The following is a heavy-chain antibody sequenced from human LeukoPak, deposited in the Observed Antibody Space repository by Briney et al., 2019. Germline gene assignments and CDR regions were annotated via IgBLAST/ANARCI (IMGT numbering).Heavy chain of an antibody. V-gene: IGHV3-23*01. CDR2: ISGSGGST. CDR1: GFTFSSYA. CDR3: AKGDTGYSGYDFWSQTVTTYLGRGAYYYYYGMDF. J-gene: IGHJ6*02. Sequence: SGGSLRLSCAASGFTFSSYAMSWVRQAPGKGLEWVSAISGSGGSTYYADSVKGRFTISRDNSKNTLYLQMNSLRAEDTAVYYCAKGDTGYSGYDFWSQTVTTYLGRGAYYYYYGMDFWGQGTQVTVSS. D-gene: IGHD5-12*01.